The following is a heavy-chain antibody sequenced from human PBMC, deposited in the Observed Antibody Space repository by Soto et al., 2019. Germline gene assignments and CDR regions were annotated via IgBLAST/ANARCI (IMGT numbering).Heavy chain of an antibody. CDR2: ISYDGSNK. Sequence: PGGSLRLSCAASGFTFSSYAMHWVRQAPGKGLEWVAVISYDGSNKYYADSVKGRFTISRDNSKNTLYLQMNSLRAEDTAVYYCARTDSSGYSYGGEFDYWGQGTLVTVSS. D-gene: IGHD3-22*01. J-gene: IGHJ4*02. CDR3: ARTDSSGYSYGGEFDY. V-gene: IGHV3-30-3*01. CDR1: GFTFSSYA.